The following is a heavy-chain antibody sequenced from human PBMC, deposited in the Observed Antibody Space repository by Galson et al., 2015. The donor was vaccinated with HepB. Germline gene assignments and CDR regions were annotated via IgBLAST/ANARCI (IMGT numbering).Heavy chain of an antibody. CDR1: GFTFSSYS. D-gene: IGHD1-26*01. J-gene: IGHJ2*01. CDR2: ISSSSSTI. V-gene: IGHV3-48*02. CDR3: ARDLVRQRGSRYFDL. Sequence: SLRLSCAASGFTFSSYSMNWVRQAPGKGLEWVSYISSSSSTIYYADSVKGRFTISRDNAKNSLYLQMNSLRDEDTAVYYCARDLVRQRGSRYFDLWGRGTLVTVSS.